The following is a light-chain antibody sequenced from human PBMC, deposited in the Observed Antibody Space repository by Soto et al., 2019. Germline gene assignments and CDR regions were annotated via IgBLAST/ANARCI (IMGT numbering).Light chain of an antibody. CDR2: DAS. CDR1: QDIKNY. J-gene: IGKJ4*01. Sequence: DIQMTQSPSSLSASVGDRVTITCQASQDIKNYLNWYQQKPGKAPNLLIFDASNLKTGVPARFSGGGSGTLFTFTISILQPEDVATYYCPQDEHLPPLSFGGGTKVEIK. CDR3: PQDEHLPPLS. V-gene: IGKV1-33*01.